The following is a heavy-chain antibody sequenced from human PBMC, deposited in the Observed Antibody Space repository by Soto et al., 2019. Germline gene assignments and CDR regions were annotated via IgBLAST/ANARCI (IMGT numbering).Heavy chain of an antibody. J-gene: IGHJ6*02. CDR2: IYYSGTT. CDR3: ARGHYYYGMDV. V-gene: IGHV4-30-2*01. Sequence: MLSVKRTVCNGCVTRGTHYWKRVRQPPGKGLEWIGYIYYSGTTYYTPSLKSRLTMSMDRANDHFSLNLTSVTAADTAVYFCARGHYYYGMDVWGQGITVTVSS. CDR1: NGCVTRGTHY.